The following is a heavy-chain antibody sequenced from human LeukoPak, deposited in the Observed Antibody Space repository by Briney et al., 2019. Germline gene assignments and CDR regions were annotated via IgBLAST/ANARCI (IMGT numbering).Heavy chain of an antibody. D-gene: IGHD3-22*01. CDR3: ARAYYYDTSETPDY. Sequence: PGGSLRLSCAASGFTFSTYVMHWVRQAPGKGLDWVAIIWYDGTSKYYADSVKGRFTISRDNSKNTLYLQMNSLRVEDTAVYYCARAYYYDTSETPDYWGQGTLVTVSS. J-gene: IGHJ4*02. CDR1: GFTFSTYV. V-gene: IGHV3-33*01. CDR2: IWYDGTSK.